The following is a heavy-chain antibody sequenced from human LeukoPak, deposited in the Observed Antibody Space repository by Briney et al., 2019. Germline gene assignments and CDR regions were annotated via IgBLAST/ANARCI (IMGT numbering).Heavy chain of an antibody. CDR3: ARGTSGGYEGDY. V-gene: IGHV3-33*01. CDR1: GFIFSSYG. J-gene: IGHJ4*02. Sequence: GGSLRLSCAASGFIFSSYGMHWVRQAPGKGLEWVAVIWYDGSNKYYADSVKGRFTISRDNSKNTLYLQMNSLRAEDTAVYYCARGTSGGYEGDYWGQGTLVTVSS. D-gene: IGHD1-1*01. CDR2: IWYDGSNK.